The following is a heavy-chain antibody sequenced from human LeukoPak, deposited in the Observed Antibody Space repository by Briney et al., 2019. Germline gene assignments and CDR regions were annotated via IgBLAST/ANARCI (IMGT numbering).Heavy chain of an antibody. CDR2: IYYSGST. D-gene: IGHD1-26*01. Sequence: SETLSLTCTVSGGSISSYYWSWIRQPPGKGLEWIGYIYYSGSTNYNPSLKSRVTISVDTSKNQFSLKLSSVTAADTDVYYCARGAGVVGATFDYWGQGTLVTVSS. CDR3: ARGAGVVGATFDY. CDR1: GGSISSYY. J-gene: IGHJ4*02. V-gene: IGHV4-59*01.